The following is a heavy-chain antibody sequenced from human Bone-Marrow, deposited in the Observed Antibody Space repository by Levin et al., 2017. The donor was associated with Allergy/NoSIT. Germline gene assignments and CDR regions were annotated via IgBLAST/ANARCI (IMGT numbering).Heavy chain of an antibody. D-gene: IGHD2-15*01. Sequence: AGGSLRLSCKTSGYDFLAYAIHWVRQAPGQRIEWMGWINPKNVRTKYSQSFQGRVTITRDTSASTVFMELSSLRSEDTAIYYCGRSLGYCSDATCHTPKGDYYSGMDVWGQGTTVTVSS. CDR1: GYDFLAYA. CDR3: GRSLGYCSDATCHTPKGDYYSGMDV. J-gene: IGHJ6*02. V-gene: IGHV1-3*01. CDR2: INPKNVRT.